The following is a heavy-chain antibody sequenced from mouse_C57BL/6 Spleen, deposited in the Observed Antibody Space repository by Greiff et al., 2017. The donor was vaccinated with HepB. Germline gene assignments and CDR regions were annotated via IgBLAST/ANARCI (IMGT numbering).Heavy chain of an antibody. V-gene: IGHV3-6*01. Sequence: EVHLVESGPGLVKPSQSLSLTCSVTGYSITSGYYWNWIRQFPGNKLEWMGYISYDGSNNYNPSLKNRISITRDTSKNQFFLKLNSVTTEDTATYYCARDGYYGSSSFAYWGQGTLVTVSA. CDR3: ARDGYYGSSSFAY. J-gene: IGHJ3*01. D-gene: IGHD1-1*01. CDR1: GYSITSGYY. CDR2: ISYDGSN.